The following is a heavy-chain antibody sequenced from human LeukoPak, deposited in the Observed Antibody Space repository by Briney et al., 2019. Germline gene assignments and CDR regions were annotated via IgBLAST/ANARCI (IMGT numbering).Heavy chain of an antibody. D-gene: IGHD2-8*01. V-gene: IGHV3-21*01. CDR1: GFTFSSFS. CDR2: ISSGSSYV. Sequence: GRSLRLSCAASGFTFSSFSMNWVRQAPGKGLEWVSSISSGSSYVYYADSVKGRFTISRDNAKNSLYLQMNSLRAEDTAVYYCARDVSVDDALEIWGQGTMVTVSS. CDR3: ARDVSVDDALEI. J-gene: IGHJ3*02.